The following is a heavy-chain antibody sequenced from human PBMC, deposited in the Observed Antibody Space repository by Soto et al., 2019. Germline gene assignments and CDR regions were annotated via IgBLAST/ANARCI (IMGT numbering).Heavy chain of an antibody. Sequence: PAQTLSLTCVISGDSVSSNGACWNWIRQFPSRGLQWLGRIYYRSKWFHDYAASVESRMAINPDTSRNQFSLQLNYVTPEDTAVYYCARVHCSAATCLDGLDFWGQGTTVTVSS. CDR3: ARVHCSAATCLDGLDF. J-gene: IGHJ6*02. CDR1: GDSVSSNGAC. V-gene: IGHV6-1*01. D-gene: IGHD2-15*01. CDR2: IYYRSKWFH.